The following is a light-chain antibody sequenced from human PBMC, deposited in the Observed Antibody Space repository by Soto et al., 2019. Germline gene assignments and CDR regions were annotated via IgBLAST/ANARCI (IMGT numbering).Light chain of an antibody. J-gene: IGKJ1*01. CDR3: QQYRSYWT. V-gene: IGKV3-15*01. CDR1: QSVSSN. Sequence: VLTQSPGTLSLSPGDSATLSCRASQSVSSNLAWYQQKPGQAPRLLIYGASTRATGIQARFSGSGSGTEFTLTISSLQPDDFATYYCQQYRSYWTCGQGTKVDIK. CDR2: GAS.